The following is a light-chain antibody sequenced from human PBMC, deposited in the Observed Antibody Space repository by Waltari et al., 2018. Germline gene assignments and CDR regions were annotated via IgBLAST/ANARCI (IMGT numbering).Light chain of an antibody. CDR3: QQRSNWLT. J-gene: IGKJ4*01. CDR1: QSVSSY. CDR2: AAS. V-gene: IGKV3-11*01. Sequence: EIVLTQSPATLSLSPGERATLSCRASQSVSSYLAWFQQKPGQAPRLLIYAASNRATGIPARFSGSGSGTDFTLTISSLEPEEFAVYYCQQRSNWLTFGGGTKVEIK.